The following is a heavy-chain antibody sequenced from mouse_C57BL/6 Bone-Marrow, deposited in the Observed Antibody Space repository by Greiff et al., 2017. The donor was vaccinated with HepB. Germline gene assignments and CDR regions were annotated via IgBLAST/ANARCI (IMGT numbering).Heavy chain of an antibody. Sequence: EVMLVESGGGLVQPGGSLKLSCAASGFTFSDYYMYWVRQTPEKRLEWVAYISNGGGSTYYPDTVKGRFTISRDNAKNTLYLQMSRLKSEDTAMYYCARGGPHFDYWGQGTTLTVSS. V-gene: IGHV5-12*01. CDR1: GFTFSDYY. CDR3: ARGGPHFDY. D-gene: IGHD1-1*02. J-gene: IGHJ2*01. CDR2: ISNGGGST.